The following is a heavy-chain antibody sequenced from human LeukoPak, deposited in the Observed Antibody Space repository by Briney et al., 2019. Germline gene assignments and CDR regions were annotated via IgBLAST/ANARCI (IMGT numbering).Heavy chain of an antibody. Sequence: ASVKVSCKASGYTFTSYYMHWVRQAPGQGLEWMGIINPSGGSTSYAQKLQGRVTMTRDTSTSTVYMELSSLRSEDTAVYYCARELAGDYYDSSGYYPFDYWGQGTLVTVSS. D-gene: IGHD3-22*01. CDR1: GYTFTSYY. CDR2: INPSGGST. V-gene: IGHV1-46*04. J-gene: IGHJ4*02. CDR3: ARELAGDYYDSSGYYPFDY.